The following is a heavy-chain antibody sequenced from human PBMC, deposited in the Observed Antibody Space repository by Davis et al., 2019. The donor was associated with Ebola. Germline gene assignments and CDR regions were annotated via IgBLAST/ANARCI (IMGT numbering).Heavy chain of an antibody. CDR3: ARVSPYGDYAALYYYYGMDV. D-gene: IGHD4-17*01. V-gene: IGHV4-30-4*01. J-gene: IGHJ6*02. Sequence: SETLSLTCTVSGGSISSYYWSWIRQPPGKGLEWIGYIYYSGSTYYNPSLTIRVTISVDTSKNQFSLKLSSVTAADTAVYYCARVSPYGDYAALYYYYGMDVWGQGTTVTVSS. CDR1: GGSISSYY. CDR2: IYYSGST.